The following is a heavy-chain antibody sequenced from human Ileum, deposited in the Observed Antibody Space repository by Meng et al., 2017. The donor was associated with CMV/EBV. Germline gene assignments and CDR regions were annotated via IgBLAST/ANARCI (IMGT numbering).Heavy chain of an antibody. V-gene: IGHV3-23*01. Sequence: SGFTFSNYAMSWVRQAPGKGLEGVSAISGSGDRTYYADSVKGRFTISRDNSKNTLYLQMSSLRVEDTAIYYCAKDMNTVATAPFHYWGQGTLVTVSS. D-gene: IGHD5-12*01. J-gene: IGHJ4*02. CDR1: GFTFSNYA. CDR3: AKDMNTVATAPFHY. CDR2: ISGSGDRT.